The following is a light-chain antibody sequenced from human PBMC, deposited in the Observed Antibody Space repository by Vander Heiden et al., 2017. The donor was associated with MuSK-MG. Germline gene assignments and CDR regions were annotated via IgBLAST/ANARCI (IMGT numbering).Light chain of an antibody. CDR3: GAWDRSLSAVV. CDR1: SSNIGNNH. Sequence: QSVLTQPPSLSAAPGQRVTISCSGSSSNIGNNHVSWYKQLPGTAPKLLVYDTDQRPSGIPDRFFESRSGTSATLVITGLQTGDEADYYCGAWDRSLSAVVFGGGTKLTVL. CDR2: DTD. J-gene: IGLJ2*01. V-gene: IGLV1-51*01.